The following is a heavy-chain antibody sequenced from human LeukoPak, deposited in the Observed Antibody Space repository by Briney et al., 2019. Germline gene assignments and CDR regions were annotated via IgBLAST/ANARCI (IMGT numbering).Heavy chain of an antibody. CDR3: ARSGYYYDRSGYYSP. V-gene: IGHV1-46*01. Sequence: GASVKVSCKASGYTFTSYYMHWVRQAPGQGLEWMGIINPSGGSTSYAQKFQGRVTMTRDTATSTVYMELSSLRSENTAVYYCARSGYYYDRSGYYSPWGQGTLVTVSS. CDR2: INPSGGST. J-gene: IGHJ5*02. CDR1: GYTFTSYY. D-gene: IGHD3-22*01.